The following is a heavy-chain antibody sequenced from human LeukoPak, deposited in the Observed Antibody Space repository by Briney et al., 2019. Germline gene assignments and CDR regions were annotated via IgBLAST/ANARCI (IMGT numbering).Heavy chain of an antibody. CDR3: ARGRRIGENAFDY. D-gene: IGHD1-26*01. Sequence: GRSLRLSCAASGFTVSSNYMSWVRQAPGKGLEWGSVIYSGGSTYYADSVKGRFTISRDNSKNTLYLQMNSLRAEDTAVYYCARGRRIGENAFDYWGQGTLVTVSS. J-gene: IGHJ4*02. CDR1: GFTVSSNY. V-gene: IGHV3-66*01. CDR2: IYSGGST.